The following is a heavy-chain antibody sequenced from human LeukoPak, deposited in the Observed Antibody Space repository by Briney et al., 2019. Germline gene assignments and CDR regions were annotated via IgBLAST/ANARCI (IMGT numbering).Heavy chain of an antibody. CDR2: ISGSGDSR. Sequence: GGSLRLSCAASGFTFSSYAMSWVRQAPGKGLEWVSGISGSGDSRYYADSVKGRFTISRDNSKNTLYLQMNNLRAEDTAVYFCAKDIDSFGLHQLLGFDYWGQGTLVTVSS. CDR3: AKDIDSFGLHQLLGFDY. CDR1: GFTFSSYA. V-gene: IGHV3-23*01. D-gene: IGHD1-26*01. J-gene: IGHJ4*02.